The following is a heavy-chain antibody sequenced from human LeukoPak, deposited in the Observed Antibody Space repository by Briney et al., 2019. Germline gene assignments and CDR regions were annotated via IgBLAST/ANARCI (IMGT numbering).Heavy chain of an antibody. V-gene: IGHV1-18*01. CDR1: GYDCTSVG. CDR3: ARAGSGSGWYFDY. CDR2: ISPYNGNT. J-gene: IGHJ4*02. Sequence: ASVKVSPKASGYDCTSVGLTWVRRAPGQGLEWMGWISPYNGNTRYAQKFQGRVAMTTDTSTTTAYMELRGLRFNDTAVYYCARAGSGSGWYFDYWGQGTLVTVSS. D-gene: IGHD6-19*01.